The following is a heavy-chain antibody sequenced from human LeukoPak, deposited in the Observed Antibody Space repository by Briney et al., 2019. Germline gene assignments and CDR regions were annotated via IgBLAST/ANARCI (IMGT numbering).Heavy chain of an antibody. V-gene: IGHV1-69*13. CDR3: ARRVRAAAGYYFDY. J-gene: IGHJ4*02. Sequence: ASVKVSCKASGGTFSSYAISWVRQAPGQGLEWMGGIIPIFGTANYAQKFQGRVTITADESTSTAYMELSSLRSEDTAVYYCARRVRAAAGYYFDYWGQGTLVTVSS. CDR1: GGTFSSYA. D-gene: IGHD6-13*01. CDR2: IIPIFGTA.